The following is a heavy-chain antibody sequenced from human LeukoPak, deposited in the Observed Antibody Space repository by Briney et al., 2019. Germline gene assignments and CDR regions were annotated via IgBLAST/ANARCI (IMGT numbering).Heavy chain of an antibody. Sequence: GRSLRLSCAASGFTFNSYGMHWVRQAPGKGLEWVAVIWDDRSNKDYADSVKGRSTISRDNSKNTLYLQMNSLRIEDTAVYRCARGGNTGIFDYWGQGTLVTVSS. CDR2: IWDDRSNK. CDR3: ARGGNTGIFDY. J-gene: IGHJ4*02. D-gene: IGHD1-7*01. CDR1: GFTFNSYG. V-gene: IGHV3-33*01.